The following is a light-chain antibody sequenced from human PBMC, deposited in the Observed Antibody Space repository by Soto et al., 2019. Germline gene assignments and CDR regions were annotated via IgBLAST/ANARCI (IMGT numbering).Light chain of an antibody. Sequence: DIQMTQSPSTLSASVGDRVTITCRASQSISSWLAWYQEKPGKAPKLLIYAASTLQSGVPSRFSGSGSGTEFTLTISSLQLEDFATYYCQQLNSYPRTFGQGTKLEIK. CDR2: AAS. J-gene: IGKJ2*01. CDR3: QQLNSYPRT. CDR1: QSISSW. V-gene: IGKV1-9*01.